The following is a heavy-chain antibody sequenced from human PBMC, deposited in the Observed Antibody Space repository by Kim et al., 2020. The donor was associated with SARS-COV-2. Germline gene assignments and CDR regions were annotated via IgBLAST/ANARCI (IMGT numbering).Heavy chain of an antibody. CDR2: INYNSGRI. D-gene: IGHD2-8*01. CDR3: AKARLTESNGLHP. J-gene: IGHJ5*02. CDR1: GFNIYDSA. V-gene: IGHV3-9*01. Sequence: GGSLRLSCVASGFNIYDSAMHWVRQAPGKGLEWVSGINYNSGRIAYADSVSGRFTISRDNAKKSLYLQRSSLRDDDTSFYYCAKARLTESNGLHPW.